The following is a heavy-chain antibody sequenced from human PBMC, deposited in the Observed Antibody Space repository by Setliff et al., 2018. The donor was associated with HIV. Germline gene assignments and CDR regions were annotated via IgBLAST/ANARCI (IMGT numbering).Heavy chain of an antibody. Sequence: ASVKVSCKASGFTFTSSAVQWVRQARGQRLEWIGWIVVGSGNTNYAQKFQERVTITRDMSTSTAYMELSSLRFEDTAVYYCAALSGYSSGEEHWGQGTLVTVSS. CDR1: GFTFTSSA. D-gene: IGHD6-19*01. CDR2: IVVGSGNT. CDR3: AALSGYSSGEEH. V-gene: IGHV1-58*01. J-gene: IGHJ1*01.